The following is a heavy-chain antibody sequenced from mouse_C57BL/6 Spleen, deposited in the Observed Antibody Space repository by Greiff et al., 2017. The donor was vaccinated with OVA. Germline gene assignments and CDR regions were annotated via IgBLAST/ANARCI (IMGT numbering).Heavy chain of an antibody. CDR1: GFTFSSYT. V-gene: IGHV5-9*01. Sequence: EVQLVESGGGLVKPGGSLKLSCAASGFTFSSYTMSWVRQTPEKRLEWVATISGGGGNTYYPDSVKGRFTISRDNAKNTLYLQMSSLRSEDTALYYCARQTAQASFAYWGQGTLVTVSA. CDR3: ARQTAQASFAY. D-gene: IGHD3-2*02. J-gene: IGHJ3*01. CDR2: ISGGGGNT.